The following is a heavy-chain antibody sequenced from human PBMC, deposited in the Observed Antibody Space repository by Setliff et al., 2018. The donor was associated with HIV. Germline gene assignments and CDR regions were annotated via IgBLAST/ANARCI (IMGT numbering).Heavy chain of an antibody. CDR2: IYTSGST. CDR1: GDSIGTYS. V-gene: IGHV4-4*07. J-gene: IGHJ4*02. CDR3: AGSLEKLLWFGESAYYFDY. Sequence: SETLSLTCAVSGDSIGTYSWHWLRQPPGKGLEWIGRIYTSGSTNYNPSLKSRVTMSVDTSKNQFSLKLSSVTAADTAVYYCAGSLEKLLWFGESAYYFDYWGQGTLVTVSS. D-gene: IGHD3-10*01.